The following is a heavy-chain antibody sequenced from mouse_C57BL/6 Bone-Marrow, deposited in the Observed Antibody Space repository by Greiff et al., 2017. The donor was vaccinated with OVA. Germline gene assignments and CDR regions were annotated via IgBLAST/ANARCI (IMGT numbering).Heavy chain of an antibody. D-gene: IGHD1-1*01. V-gene: IGHV1-81*01. CDR3: ARSLYYGSSSWDVDV. CDR2: IYPRSGNT. J-gene: IGHJ1*03. Sequence: QVQLQQSGAELARPGASVKLSCKASGYTFTSYGISWVKQRTGQGLEWIGEIYPRSGNTYYNEKFKGKATLTADKSSSTAYMELRSLTSEDSAVYFCARSLYYGSSSWDVDVWGTGTTVTGSS. CDR1: GYTFTSYG.